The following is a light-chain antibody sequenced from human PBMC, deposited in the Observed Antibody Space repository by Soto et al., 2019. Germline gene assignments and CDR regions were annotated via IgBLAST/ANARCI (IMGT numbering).Light chain of an antibody. J-gene: IGKJ1*01. CDR3: QQYGSSPRT. V-gene: IGKV3-20*01. CDR1: QTVNNNY. Sequence: EIVLTQSPGTLSLSPGERATLSCRASQTVNNNYLAWYQQKLGQAPRLLIYGVYNRATGIPDRFSGSGSGADFTLTISRLEPEDFAVYYCQQYGSSPRTFGRGTKVEI. CDR2: GVY.